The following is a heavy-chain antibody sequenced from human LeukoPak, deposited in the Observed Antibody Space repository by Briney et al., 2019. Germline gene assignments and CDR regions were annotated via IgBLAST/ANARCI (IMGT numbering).Heavy chain of an antibody. CDR3: ARKIGGAVAGNWYFDL. Sequence: GGSLRLSCAASGFTFSSYAMHWVRQAPGKGLEWVAVISYDGSNKYYADSVKGRFTISRDNSKNTLYLQMNSLRAEDTAVYYCARKIGGAVAGNWYFDLWGRGTLVIVSS. J-gene: IGHJ2*01. D-gene: IGHD6-19*01. V-gene: IGHV3-30-3*01. CDR1: GFTFSSYA. CDR2: ISYDGSNK.